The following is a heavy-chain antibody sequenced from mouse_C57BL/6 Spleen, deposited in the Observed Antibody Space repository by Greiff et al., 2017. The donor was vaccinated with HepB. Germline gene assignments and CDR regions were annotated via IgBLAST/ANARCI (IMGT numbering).Heavy chain of an antibody. J-gene: IGHJ1*03. V-gene: IGHV6-6*01. Sequence: EVMLLESGGGLVQPGGSMKLSCAASGFTFSDAWMDWVRQSPEKGLEWVAEIRNKANNHATYYAESVKGRFTISRDDSKSSVYLQMNSLRAEDTGIYYCTRVGYYGDWYFDVWGTGTTVTVSS. CDR1: GFTFSDAW. CDR2: IRNKANNHAT. CDR3: TRVGYYGDWYFDV. D-gene: IGHD2-3*01.